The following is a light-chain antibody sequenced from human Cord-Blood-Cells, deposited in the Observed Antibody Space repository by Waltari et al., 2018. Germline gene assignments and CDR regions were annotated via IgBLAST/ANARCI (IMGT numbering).Light chain of an antibody. CDR2: WAS. J-gene: IGKJ5*01. V-gene: IGKV4-1*01. CDR1: QCVLYSSNNKNY. CDR3: QQYYSTPVT. Sequence: DIVMTQSPDSLAVSLGERATINCKSSQCVLYSSNNKNYLAWYQQKPGPPLKLLIYWASTRESGVPDRFSGSVSGTDFTLTISSLQAEDGAVYYCQQYYSTPVTFGQGTRLEIK.